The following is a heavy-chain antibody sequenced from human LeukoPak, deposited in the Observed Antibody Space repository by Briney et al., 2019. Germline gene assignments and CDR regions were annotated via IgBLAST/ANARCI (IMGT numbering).Heavy chain of an antibody. CDR2: ISSNGGST. CDR3: ARGDGYYYYYMEV. Sequence: GGSLRLSCAASGFTFSSYAMHWDRQAPGKGLEYVSAISSNGGSTYYANSVKGRFTISRDNSKNTLYLQMGSLRAEDMAVYYCARGDGYYYYYMEVWGKGTTVTVSS. D-gene: IGHD3-16*01. V-gene: IGHV3-64*01. CDR1: GFTFSSYA. J-gene: IGHJ6*03.